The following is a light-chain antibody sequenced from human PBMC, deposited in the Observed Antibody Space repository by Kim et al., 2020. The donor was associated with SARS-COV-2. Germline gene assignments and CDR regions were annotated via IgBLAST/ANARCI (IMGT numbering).Light chain of an antibody. V-gene: IGLV2-23*02. CDR3: CSYAGSNNVFV. Sequence: QSALTQPPSVSGSPGQSITISCTGTSSDVGGYNLVSWYQQHPGKAPKLMIYEVTKRPSGVSNRFSGSKSGNTASLTISGLQAEDEADYYCCSYAGSNNVFVFGAGTKVTVL. CDR1: SSDVGGYNL. J-gene: IGLJ1*01. CDR2: EVT.